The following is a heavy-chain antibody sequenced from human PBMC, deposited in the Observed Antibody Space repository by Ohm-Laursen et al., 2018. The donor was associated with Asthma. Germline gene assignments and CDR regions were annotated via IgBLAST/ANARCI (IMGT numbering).Heavy chain of an antibody. CDR2: MSAYNGNT. V-gene: IGHV1-18*01. D-gene: IGHD2-2*01. CDR3: ARDPPPSCSSSINCYFIDY. J-gene: IGHJ4*02. CDR1: GYTFTSYD. Sequence: SVKVSCKASGYTFTSYDINWVRQATGQGLEWMGWMSAYNGNTNYAPKFQDRVTMTTDTSTSTAYMELRSLRSDDTAVYYCARDPPPSCSSSINCYFIDYWGQGTLVTVSS.